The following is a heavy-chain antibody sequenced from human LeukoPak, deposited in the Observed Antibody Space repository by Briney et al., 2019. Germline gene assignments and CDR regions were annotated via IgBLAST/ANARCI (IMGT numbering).Heavy chain of an antibody. V-gene: IGHV3-21*01. CDR3: ARGPYYYDSSGYYFDY. Sequence: AGGSLRLPCAASGFTFSSYSMNWVRQAPGKGLEWVSSISSSSSYIYYADSVKGRFTISRDNAKNSLYLQMNSLRAEDTAVYYCARGPYYYDSSGYYFDYWGQGTLVTVSS. CDR1: GFTFSSYS. CDR2: ISSSSSYI. J-gene: IGHJ4*02. D-gene: IGHD3-22*01.